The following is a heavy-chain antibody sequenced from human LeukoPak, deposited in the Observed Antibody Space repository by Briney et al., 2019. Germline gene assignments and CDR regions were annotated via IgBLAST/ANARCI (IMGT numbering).Heavy chain of an antibody. Sequence: SETLSLTCTVSGGSISSSTYYWGWIRQPPGKGLAWIGSISYTGITYYNPSLRSRVTISVDTSKNQFSLKLSSVTAADTAVYFCARVKAVVTPWVFDYWGQGSLVTVSS. J-gene: IGHJ4*02. CDR3: ARVKAVVTPWVFDY. D-gene: IGHD4-23*01. CDR1: GGSISSSTYY. CDR2: ISYTGIT. V-gene: IGHV4-39*07.